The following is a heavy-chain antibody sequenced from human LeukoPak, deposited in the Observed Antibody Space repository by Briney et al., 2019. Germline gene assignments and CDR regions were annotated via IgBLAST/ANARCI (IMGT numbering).Heavy chain of an antibody. CDR3: ARVPHIVVVPAAIVCAFDI. Sequence: GGSLRLSCAASGFTFSSYWMRWVRHAPGKGLVWVSRINSDGSRTTYADSVKGRFTISRDNAKNTLYLQMNSLRAEDTAVYYCARVPHIVVVPAAIVCAFDIWGQGTMVTVSS. CDR2: INSDGSRT. CDR1: GFTFSSYW. V-gene: IGHV3-74*01. D-gene: IGHD2-2*01. J-gene: IGHJ3*02.